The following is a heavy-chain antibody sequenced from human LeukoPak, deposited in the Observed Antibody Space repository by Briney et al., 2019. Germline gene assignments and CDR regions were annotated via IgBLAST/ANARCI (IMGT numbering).Heavy chain of an antibody. D-gene: IGHD3-22*01. V-gene: IGHV3-21*01. J-gene: IGHJ4*02. CDR2: ISSSSSYI. Sequence: GGSLRLSCAASGSTFSSYSMNWVRQAPGKGLEWVSSISSSSSYIYYADSVKGRFTISRDNAKNSLYLQMNSLRAEDTAVYYCASNVYDSSGSTHPLDYWGQGTLVTVSS. CDR3: ASNVYDSSGSTHPLDY. CDR1: GSTFSSYS.